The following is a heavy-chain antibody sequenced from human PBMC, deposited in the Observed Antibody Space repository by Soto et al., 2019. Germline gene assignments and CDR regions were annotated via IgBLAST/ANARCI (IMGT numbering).Heavy chain of an antibody. Sequence: ASVKVSCKASGGTFSSYTISWVRQAPGQGLEWMGRIIPILGIANYAQKFQGRVTITADKSTGTAYMELSSLRSEDTAVYFCARFDVIGYCSSTSCPEYFHHWGQGTLVTVSS. J-gene: IGHJ1*01. CDR3: ARFDVIGYCSSTSCPEYFHH. CDR2: IIPILGIA. V-gene: IGHV1-69*02. CDR1: GGTFSSYT. D-gene: IGHD2-2*01.